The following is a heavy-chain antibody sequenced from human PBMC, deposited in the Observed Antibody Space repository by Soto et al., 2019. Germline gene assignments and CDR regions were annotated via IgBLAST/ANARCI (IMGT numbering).Heavy chain of an antibody. CDR2: ISYDGSNK. J-gene: IGHJ4*02. V-gene: IGHV3-30-3*01. D-gene: IGHD5-12*01. CDR3: ARVKRSGWRGWLQLLFDY. Sequence: QVQLVESGGGVVQPGRSLRLSCAASGFTFSSYAMHWVRQAPGKGLEWVAVISYDGSNKYYADSVKGRFTISRDNSKNTLYLQMNSLRAEDTAVYYCARVKRSGWRGWLQLLFDYWGQGTLVTVSS. CDR1: GFTFSSYA.